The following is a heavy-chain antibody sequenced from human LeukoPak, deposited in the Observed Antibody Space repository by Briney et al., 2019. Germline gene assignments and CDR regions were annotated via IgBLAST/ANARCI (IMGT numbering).Heavy chain of an antibody. CDR1: GFTFSDYY. V-gene: IGHV3-11*04. J-gene: IGHJ4*02. Sequence: PGGSLRLSCAASGFTFSDYYMSWIRQAPGKGLEWVSYISSSGSTIYYADSVKGRFTISRDNAKNSLYLQMNSLRVEDTAVYYCARGYYYDSSVDKYWGQGTLVTVSS. CDR3: ARGYYYDSSVDKY. CDR2: ISSSGSTI. D-gene: IGHD3-22*01.